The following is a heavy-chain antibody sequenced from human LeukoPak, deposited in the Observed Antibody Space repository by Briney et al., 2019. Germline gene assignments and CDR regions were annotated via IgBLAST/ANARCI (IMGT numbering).Heavy chain of an antibody. Sequence: GGSLRLSCAASGFTFSDYYVSWIRQAPGKGLEWVSYISSSGSTIYYADSVKGRFTISRDNAKNSLYLQMNSLRAEDTAVYYCARGSDIVATIPGIDYWAREPWSPSPQ. CDR3: ARGSDIVATIPGIDY. D-gene: IGHD5-12*01. CDR2: ISSSGSTI. CDR1: GFTFSDYY. J-gene: IGHJ4*02. V-gene: IGHV3-11*01.